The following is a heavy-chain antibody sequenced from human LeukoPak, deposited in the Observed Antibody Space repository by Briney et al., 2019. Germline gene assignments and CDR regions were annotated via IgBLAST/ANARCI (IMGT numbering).Heavy chain of an antibody. CDR1: GGSISSDY. V-gene: IGHV4-59*01. CDR2: IDYSGRA. J-gene: IGHJ4*02. D-gene: IGHD5-12*01. CDR3: ARALATMFFDY. Sequence: SETLSLTCTVSGGSISSDYWTWLRQPPGKGLEWIGYIDYSGRANYSPSLKSRVTISLDTSNNQFSLKFNSVTAADTAVYYCARALATMFFDYWGQGTLVTVST.